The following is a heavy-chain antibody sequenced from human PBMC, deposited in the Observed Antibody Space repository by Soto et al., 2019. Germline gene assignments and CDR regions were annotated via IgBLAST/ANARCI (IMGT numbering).Heavy chain of an antibody. D-gene: IGHD3-10*01. J-gene: IGHJ3*02. Sequence: QITLKESGPTLVKPTQTLTLTCTFSGFSLSTSGVAVGWIRQPPGKALEWLALIYWNDDKRYRPSLRSRLTVTKDTSKNQVVLTMTDMDPVDIATYYCARSFLDGSGGYYKHTFDIWGQGTMVTVSS. CDR3: ARSFLDGSGGYYKHTFDI. CDR2: IYWNDDK. V-gene: IGHV2-5*01. CDR1: GFSLSTSGVA.